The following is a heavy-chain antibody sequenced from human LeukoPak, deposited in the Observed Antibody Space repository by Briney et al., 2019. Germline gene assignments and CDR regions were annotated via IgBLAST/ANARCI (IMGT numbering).Heavy chain of an antibody. CDR3: ARWSWAVAGDQFDY. D-gene: IGHD6-19*01. V-gene: IGHV1-2*02. J-gene: IGHJ4*02. CDR2: INPNSGGT. CDR1: GYTFTAYY. Sequence: ASVKVSCKASGYTFTAYYMHWVRQAPGQGLEWMGWINPNSGGTNYAQKFQGRVTMTRDTSISTAYMELSRLRSDDTAVYYCARWSWAVAGDQFDYWGQGTLVTVSS.